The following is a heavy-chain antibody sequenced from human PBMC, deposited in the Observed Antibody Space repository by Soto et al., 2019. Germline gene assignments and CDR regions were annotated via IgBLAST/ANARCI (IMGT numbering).Heavy chain of an antibody. Sequence: GGSLRLSCAASGFTFSSYGMHWVRQAPGKGLEWVAVIWYDGSNKYYADSVKGRFTISRDNSKNTLYLQMNSLRAEDTAVYYCARDRQQLVRYYFDYWGQGTLVTVPS. V-gene: IGHV3-33*01. CDR3: ARDRQQLVRYYFDY. J-gene: IGHJ4*02. D-gene: IGHD6-13*01. CDR1: GFTFSSYG. CDR2: IWYDGSNK.